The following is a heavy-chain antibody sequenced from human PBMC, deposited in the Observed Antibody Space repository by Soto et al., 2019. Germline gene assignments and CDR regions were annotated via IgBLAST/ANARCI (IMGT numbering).Heavy chain of an antibody. V-gene: IGHV4-31*03. CDR2: IYYSGST. CDR3: ARDRGIAARPGWFDP. CDR1: GGSISGGGYY. J-gene: IGHJ5*02. Sequence: TLSLTCSVSGGSISGGGYYWSWIRQHPGKGLEWIGYIYYSGSTYYNPSLKSRVTISVDTSKNQFSLKLSSVTAADTAVYYCARDRGIAARPGWFDPWGQGTLVTVSS. D-gene: IGHD6-6*01.